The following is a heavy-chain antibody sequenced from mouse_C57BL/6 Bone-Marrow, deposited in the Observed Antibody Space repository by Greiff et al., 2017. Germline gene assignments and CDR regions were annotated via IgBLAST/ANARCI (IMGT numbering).Heavy chain of an antibody. J-gene: IGHJ4*01. CDR1: GFTFSSYA. CDR3: TRDGLYYGGAMGY. CDR2: ISSGGDFI. V-gene: IGHV5-9-1*02. D-gene: IGHD1-1*01. Sequence: EVHLVESGAGLVKPGGSLKLSCAASGFTFSSYAMSWVRQTPEKRLAWVAYISSGGDFIYYADTVKGRFTLSRDNARNTLYLQRSSLKSEDTAMYYWTRDGLYYGGAMGYWGQGTSVTVAS.